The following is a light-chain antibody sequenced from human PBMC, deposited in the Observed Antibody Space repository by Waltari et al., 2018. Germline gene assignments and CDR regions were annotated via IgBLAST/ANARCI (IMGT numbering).Light chain of an antibody. CDR2: VNN. V-gene: IGLV1-44*01. CDR3: ATWDDSLNGPWV. Sequence: QSVLTQPPSASGTPGQKVTISCSGSGSNIGKNFVSWYQHFPGRAPRLLIYVNNQHPSGVHNRFSGSKSGTSASLAISGLQSEDEADYYCATWDDSLNGPWVFGGGTKLSVL. J-gene: IGLJ3*02. CDR1: GSNIGKNF.